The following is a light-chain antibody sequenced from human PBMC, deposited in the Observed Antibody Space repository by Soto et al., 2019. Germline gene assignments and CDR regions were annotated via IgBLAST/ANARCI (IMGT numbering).Light chain of an antibody. V-gene: IGKV3-20*01. CDR3: QQYGTSLLYT. J-gene: IGKJ2*01. Sequence: EIVLTQSPGTLPLSPGERATLSCRASQSVTSGYLAWYQQKPGQAPRLLIYDASRRATGIPERFSGSGSGTDFTLTISRLEPEDFAVYYCQQYGTSLLYTFGQGTKLEIK. CDR2: DAS. CDR1: QSVTSGY.